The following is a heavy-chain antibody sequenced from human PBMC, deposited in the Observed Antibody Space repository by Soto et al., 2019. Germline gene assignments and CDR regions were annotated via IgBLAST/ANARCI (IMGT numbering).Heavy chain of an antibody. D-gene: IGHD2-15*01. CDR1: GYTFTSYA. J-gene: IGHJ4*02. CDR3: ARDRGCSGGICYRDLGY. CDR2: INTNTGNP. Sequence: ASVKVSCKASGYTFTSYAMNWVRQAPGQGLEWMGWINTNTGNPTYAQGFTGRFVLSLDTSVSTAYLQICSLKAEDTAVYYCARDRGCSGGICYRDLGYWGQGTLVTVSS. V-gene: IGHV7-4-1*01.